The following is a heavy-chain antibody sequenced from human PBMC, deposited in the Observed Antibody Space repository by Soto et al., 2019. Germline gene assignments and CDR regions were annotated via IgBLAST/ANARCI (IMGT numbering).Heavy chain of an antibody. CDR2: ISYDGSNK. CDR3: AKDRHPYTTKYYFDY. Sequence: PGGSLRLSCAASGFTFSSYAMHWVRQAPGKGLEWVAVISYDGSNKYYADSVKGRFTISRDNSKNTLDLQMNSLRAEDTAVYYCAKDRHPYTTKYYFDYWGQGTLVTVSS. CDR1: GFTFSSYA. V-gene: IGHV3-30-3*01. D-gene: IGHD2-2*02. J-gene: IGHJ4*02.